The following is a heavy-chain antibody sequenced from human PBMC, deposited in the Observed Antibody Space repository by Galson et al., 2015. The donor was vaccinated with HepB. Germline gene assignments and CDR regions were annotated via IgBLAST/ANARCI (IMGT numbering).Heavy chain of an antibody. CDR2: ISAYNGNT. CDR1: GYTFTSYG. CDR3: ARVGDYDILTGYFDY. Sequence: SVKVSCKASGYTFTSYGISWVRQAPGQGLEWMGWISAYNGNTNYAQKLQGRVTMTTDTSTSTAYMELRSLRSDDTAVYYCARVGDYDILTGYFDYWGQGTLVTASS. J-gene: IGHJ4*02. D-gene: IGHD3-9*01. V-gene: IGHV1-18*04.